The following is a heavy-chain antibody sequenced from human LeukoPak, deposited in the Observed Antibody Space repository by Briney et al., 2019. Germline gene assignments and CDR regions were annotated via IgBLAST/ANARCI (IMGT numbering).Heavy chain of an antibody. CDR1: GGSISSYY. CDR3: ARARYCSSTSCFPPSGWFDP. J-gene: IGHJ5*02. D-gene: IGHD2-2*01. CDR2: IYTSGST. V-gene: IGHV4-4*07. Sequence: SETLSLTCTVSGGSISSYYWSWIRQPAGKGLEWIGRIYTSGSTNYNPSLKSRVTMSVDTSKNQFSLKLSSVTAADTAVYYCARARYCSSTSCFPPSGWFDPWGQGTLVTVSS.